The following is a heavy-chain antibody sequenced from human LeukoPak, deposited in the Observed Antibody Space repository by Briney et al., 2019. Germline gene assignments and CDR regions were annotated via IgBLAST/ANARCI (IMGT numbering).Heavy chain of an antibody. V-gene: IGHV3-48*01. J-gene: IGHJ5*02. CDR1: GFTFSSYS. CDR2: ISSSSSTI. Sequence: GGSLRLSCAAPGFTFSSYSMNWVRQAPGKGLEWVSYISSSSSTIYYADSVKGRFTISRDNAKNSLYLQMNSLRAEDTAVYYCARDCRRIYYDSSGPLGFDPWGQGTLVTVSS. CDR3: ARDCRRIYYDSSGPLGFDP. D-gene: IGHD3-22*01.